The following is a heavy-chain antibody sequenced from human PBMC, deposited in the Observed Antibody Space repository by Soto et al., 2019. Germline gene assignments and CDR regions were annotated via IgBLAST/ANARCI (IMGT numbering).Heavy chain of an antibody. V-gene: IGHV5-10-1*01. CDR2: IDPSDSQT. J-gene: IGHJ4*02. Sequence: PGESLKISCQGSGYSFAGYWITWVLQKPRKGLEWMGRIDPSDSQTYYSPSFRGHVTISVTKSITTVFLQWSSLRASDTAMYYCARQIYDSDTGPNFQYYFDSWGQGTPVTVSS. D-gene: IGHD3-22*01. CDR1: GYSFAGYW. CDR3: ARQIYDSDTGPNFQYYFDS.